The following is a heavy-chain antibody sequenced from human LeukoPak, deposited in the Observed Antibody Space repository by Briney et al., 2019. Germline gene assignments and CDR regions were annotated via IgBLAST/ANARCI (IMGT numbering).Heavy chain of an antibody. Sequence: PSETLSLTCTVSGGSISSGDYYWSWIRQPPGKGLEWIGYIYYSGSTYYNPSLKSRVTISVDTSKNQFSLKLSSVTAADTAVYYCARVAVVVVAATQRDYWGQGTLVTVSS. CDR3: ARVAVVVVAATQRDY. D-gene: IGHD2-15*01. CDR1: GGSISSGDYY. J-gene: IGHJ4*02. CDR2: IYYSGST. V-gene: IGHV4-30-4*01.